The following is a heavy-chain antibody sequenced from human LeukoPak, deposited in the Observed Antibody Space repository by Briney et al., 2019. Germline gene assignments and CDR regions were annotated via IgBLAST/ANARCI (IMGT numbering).Heavy chain of an antibody. D-gene: IGHD5-18*01. V-gene: IGHV1-46*01. CDR1: GYTFTSYY. Sequence: ASVKVSCKASGYTFTSYYMHWVRQAPGQGLEWMGKINPSGGSTSYAQKFQGRVTMTRDTSTSTVYMELSSLRSEDTAVYYCARDRIGDTADYYYMDVWGKGTTVTVSS. CDR2: INPSGGST. CDR3: ARDRIGDTADYYYMDV. J-gene: IGHJ6*03.